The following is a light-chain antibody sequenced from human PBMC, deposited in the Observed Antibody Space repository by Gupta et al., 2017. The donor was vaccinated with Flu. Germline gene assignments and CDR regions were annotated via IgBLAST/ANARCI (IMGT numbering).Light chain of an antibody. V-gene: IGKV2-30*01. CDR2: KVS. Sequence: VTLGQPASISCRASQSLLYVDGNTFLSWFHQRPGQSPRRLIYKVSNRDSGVPDRFSGSGSDTDFTLRISRVEAEDAGVYFCMQGKRWPQHFGQGTKMEIK. J-gene: IGKJ2*01. CDR1: QSLLYVDGNTF. CDR3: MQGKRWPQH.